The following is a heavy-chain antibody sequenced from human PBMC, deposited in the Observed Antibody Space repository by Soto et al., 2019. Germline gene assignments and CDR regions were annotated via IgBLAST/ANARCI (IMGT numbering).Heavy chain of an antibody. V-gene: IGHV3-48*04. CDR2: ISSSSSTI. CDR1: GFTFSSYS. D-gene: IGHD3-16*01. J-gene: IGHJ5*01. CDR3: ARLGLFDY. Sequence: GGSLRLSCAASGFTFSSYSMNWVRQAPGKGLEWVSYISSSSSTIYYADSVKGRFTISRDNAKNSLYLQMNSLRAEDTAVYYCARLGLFDYWGRGTLVTVSS.